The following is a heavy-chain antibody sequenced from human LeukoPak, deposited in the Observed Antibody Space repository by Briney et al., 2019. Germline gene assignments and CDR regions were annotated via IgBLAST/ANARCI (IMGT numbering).Heavy chain of an antibody. V-gene: IGHV3-7*05. CDR2: INQDGSER. CDR3: AKWGGDSGAEQWLVLDY. Sequence: GGSLRLSCAASGFTLSSYWINWVRQAPGKGLEWVANINQDGSERHYVDSVKSRFTISRDNAKNSVSLQMNSLRVEDTAIYYCAKWGGDSGAEQWLVLDYWGQGTLVTVSS. J-gene: IGHJ4*02. D-gene: IGHD6-19*01. CDR1: GFTLSSYW.